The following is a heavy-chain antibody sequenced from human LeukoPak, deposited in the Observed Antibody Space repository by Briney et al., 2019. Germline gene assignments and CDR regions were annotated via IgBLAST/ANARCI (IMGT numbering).Heavy chain of an antibody. J-gene: IGHJ4*02. CDR1: GFSYSRYW. CDR2: IKQDGSEK. V-gene: IGHV3-7*03. CDR3: ASLAGATEY. Sequence: PGGFLRLSCAASGFSYSRYWMSWVRQAPGRGLEWVANIKQDGSEKYYVDSVKGRFTISKDNAKNSVYREMKNLRAEDTGVYYCASLAGATEYWGQGTLVSVFS. D-gene: IGHD1-26*01.